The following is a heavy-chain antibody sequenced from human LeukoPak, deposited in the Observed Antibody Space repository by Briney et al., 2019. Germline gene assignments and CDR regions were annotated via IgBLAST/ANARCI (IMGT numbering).Heavy chain of an antibody. V-gene: IGHV3-21*01. CDR1: GFTFSSYS. D-gene: IGHD3-22*01. CDR2: ISSSSSYI. CDR3: ATEGDYYDSSGYLRVDY. Sequence: GSLLLSCAASGFTFSSYSMNWVRQAPGKGLEWVSSISSSSSYIYYADSVKGRFTISRDNAKNSLYLQMNSLRAEDTAVYYCATEGDYYDSSGYLRVDYWGQGTLVTVSS. J-gene: IGHJ4*02.